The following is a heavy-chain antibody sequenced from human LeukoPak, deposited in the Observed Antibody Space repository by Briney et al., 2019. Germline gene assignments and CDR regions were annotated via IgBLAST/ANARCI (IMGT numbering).Heavy chain of an antibody. J-gene: IGHJ4*02. V-gene: IGHV3-23*01. CDR2: IIASSGST. Sequence: GGSLRLSCTASGFSFNNNAMSWVRQAPGKGLEWVSIIIASSGSTFYADSVKGRFTISRDNSKNTLYLQINSLSVEDTAVYYCAKGGYDYVEVAYFDFWGQGALVTVSS. CDR3: AKGGYDYVEVAYFDF. D-gene: IGHD5-12*01. CDR1: GFSFNNNA.